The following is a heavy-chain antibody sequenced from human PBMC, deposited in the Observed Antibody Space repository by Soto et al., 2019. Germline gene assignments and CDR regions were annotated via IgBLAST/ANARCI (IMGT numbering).Heavy chain of an antibody. CDR1: GFTFSSYG. V-gene: IGHV3-33*01. J-gene: IGHJ4*02. CDR3: ARDPGGSCDFCLDY. D-gene: IGHD2-15*01. CDR2: IWYDGSNK. Sequence: QVQLVESGGGVVQPGRSLRLSCAASGFTFSSYGMHWVRQAPGKGLEWVAVIWYDGSNKYYADSVKGRFTISRDNSKNTLYLQMNSLRAEDTAVDYCARDPGGSCDFCLDYWGQGTLVTVSS.